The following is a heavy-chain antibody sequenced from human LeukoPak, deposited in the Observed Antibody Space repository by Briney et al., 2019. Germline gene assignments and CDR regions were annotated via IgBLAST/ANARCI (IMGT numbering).Heavy chain of an antibody. CDR3: ARHGGSYTFDY. Sequence: SETLSLTCTVSGGSINSYYWSWIRQPPGKGLEWIGYIYYTGSTNYNPSLRSRVTMSVDTSKNQFSLKLSSVTAADTAVYYCARHGGSYTFDYWGQGTLVTVSS. J-gene: IGHJ4*02. CDR2: IYYTGST. V-gene: IGHV4-59*01. D-gene: IGHD1-26*01. CDR1: GGSINSYY.